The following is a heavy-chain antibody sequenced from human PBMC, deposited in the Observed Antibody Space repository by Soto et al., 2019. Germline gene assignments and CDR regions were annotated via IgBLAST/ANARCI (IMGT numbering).Heavy chain of an antibody. Sequence: SETLCLTCTVSGGSINSGGYSWTWIRQPPGKGLEWIGFIYHTGTTYCNPSLKSRVTISVDRSKNQFSLKLNSVTAADTAVYYCAWVVNFYDSSGTYLFDPWGQGALVTFAS. J-gene: IGHJ5*01. CDR1: GGSINSGGYS. CDR3: AWVVNFYDSSGTYLFDP. D-gene: IGHD3-22*01. V-gene: IGHV4-30-2*01. CDR2: IYHTGTT.